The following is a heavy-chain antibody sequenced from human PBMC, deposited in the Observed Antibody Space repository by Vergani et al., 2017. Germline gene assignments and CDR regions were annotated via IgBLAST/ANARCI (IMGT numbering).Heavy chain of an antibody. CDR2: IYYSGST. D-gene: IGHD5-18*01. CDR1: GGSISSSSYY. CDR3: ARVKKGVDTVVPNESENWFDP. J-gene: IGHJ5*02. Sequence: QLQLQESGPGLVKPSETLSLTCTVSGGSISSSSYYWGWIRQPPGKGLEWIGSIYYSGSTYYNPSLKSRVTISVDTSKNQFSLELSSVTAADTAVYYCARVKKGVDTVVPNESENWFDPWGQGTLVTVSS. V-gene: IGHV4-39*01.